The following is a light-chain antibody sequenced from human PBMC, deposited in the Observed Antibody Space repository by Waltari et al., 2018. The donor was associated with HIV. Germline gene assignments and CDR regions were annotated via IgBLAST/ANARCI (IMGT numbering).Light chain of an antibody. CDR3: QSYDNENPVL. CDR2: KDD. Sequence: NFMLTQPHSVSESPGKTVTVSCTRSSGSIASNYVQWYQQRPGSSPTTVIYKDDQRPFGVPDRFSGSIDSSSNSASLTISGLRPEDEADYYCQSYDNENPVLFGGGAKLTVL. J-gene: IGLJ2*01. CDR1: SGSIASNY. V-gene: IGLV6-57*01.